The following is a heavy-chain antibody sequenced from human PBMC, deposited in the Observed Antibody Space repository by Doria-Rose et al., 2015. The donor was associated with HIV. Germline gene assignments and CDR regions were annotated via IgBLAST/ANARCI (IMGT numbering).Heavy chain of an antibody. D-gene: IGHD6-13*01. CDR3: ARIKSSRWYHKYYFDF. CDR2: IFSYDER. J-gene: IGHJ4*02. CDR1: GVSLSSPGMG. V-gene: IGHV2-26*01. Sequence: QVTLKESGPVLVKPTETLTLTCTVSGVSLSSPGMGVSWIRQPPGKALEWLANIFSYDERSYRTSLNSRLTISRSTSKSQVVLTMTDMDPVDTATYYCARIKSSRWYHKYYFDFWGQGTLVIVSA.